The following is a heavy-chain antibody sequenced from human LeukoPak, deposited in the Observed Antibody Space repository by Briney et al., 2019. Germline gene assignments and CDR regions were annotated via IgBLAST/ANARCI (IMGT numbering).Heavy chain of an antibody. CDR3: AKDSCTNGVCYDFDY. CDR1: GFTFSSYG. J-gene: IGHJ4*02. Sequence: GGSLRLSCAASGFTFSSYGMHWVRQAPGKGLEWVAFIRYDGSNKYYADSVKGRFTISRDNSKNTLYLQMNSLRAEDTAVYYCAKDSCTNGVCYDFDYWGQGTLVTVSS. V-gene: IGHV3-30*02. CDR2: IRYDGSNK. D-gene: IGHD2-8*01.